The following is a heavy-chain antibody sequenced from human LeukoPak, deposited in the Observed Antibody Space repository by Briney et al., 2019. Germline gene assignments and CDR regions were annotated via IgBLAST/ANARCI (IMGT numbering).Heavy chain of an antibody. J-gene: IGHJ3*02. D-gene: IGHD3-16*01. V-gene: IGHV4-59*01. Sequence: SETLSLTCTVSGGSISSYYWSWIRQPPGKGLEWIGYIYYSGSTNYNPSLKSRVTILVDTSKNQFSLKLSSVTAADTAVYYCARPLTDGAFDIWGQGTMVTVSS. CDR1: GGSISSYY. CDR3: ARPLTDGAFDI. CDR2: IYYSGST.